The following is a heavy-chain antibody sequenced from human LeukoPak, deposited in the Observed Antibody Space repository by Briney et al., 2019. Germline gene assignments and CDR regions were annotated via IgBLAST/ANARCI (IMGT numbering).Heavy chain of an antibody. CDR3: ARGPSPYSSSWSRAFDI. D-gene: IGHD6-13*01. CDR1: GGSISSSSYY. CDR2: IYYSGST. Sequence: PSATLSLTCTVSGGSISSSSYYWGWIRQPPGKGLEWIGSIYYSGSTYYNPSLKSRVTISVDTSKNQFSLKLSSVTAADTAVHYCARGPSPYSSSWSRAFDIWGQGTMVTVSS. J-gene: IGHJ3*02. V-gene: IGHV4-39*01.